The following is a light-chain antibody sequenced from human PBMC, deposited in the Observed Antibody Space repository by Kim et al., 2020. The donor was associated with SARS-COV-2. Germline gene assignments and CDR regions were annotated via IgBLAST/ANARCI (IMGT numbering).Light chain of an antibody. J-gene: IGKJ2*01. CDR1: LDIRNY. CDR3: QQYDNPPFT. Sequence: DIQMTQSPSSLSTSVGDRVTITCQASLDIRNYLNWYQQKPGKAPKFLIYDASNLEAGVPSRFSGSGAGSHFTFTISSLQPEDIATYYCQQYDNPPFTFGQGTKLEI. CDR2: DAS. V-gene: IGKV1-33*01.